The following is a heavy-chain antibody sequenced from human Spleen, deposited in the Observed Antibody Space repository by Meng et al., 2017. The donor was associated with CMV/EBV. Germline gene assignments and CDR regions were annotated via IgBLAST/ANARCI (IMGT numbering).Heavy chain of an antibody. CDR2: IDPEDGKT. V-gene: IGHV1-69-2*01. J-gene: IGHJ4*02. CDR3: ATSSDVTTHYFDY. D-gene: IGHD1-1*01. Sequence: KVSGYTFIDYYLHWIQQAPGKGLQWMGLIDPEDGKTLYAEKFWGRVSMTADTSADTAYMELSSLRSEDTAVFFCATSSDVTTHYFDYWGQGALVTVSS. CDR1: GYTFIDYY.